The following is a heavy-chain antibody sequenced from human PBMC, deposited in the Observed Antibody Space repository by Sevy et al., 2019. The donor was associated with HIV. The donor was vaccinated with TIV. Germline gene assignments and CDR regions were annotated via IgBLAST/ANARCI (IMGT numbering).Heavy chain of an antibody. J-gene: IGHJ4*02. V-gene: IGHV3-73*01. Sequence: GGSLRLSCAASGFTFSGSAMHWVRQASGKGLEWVGRIRSKANSYATAYAASVKGRFTISREDSKNTAYLQMNSLKTEDTAVYYCTRHSSGALTPDYWGQGTLVTVSS. D-gene: IGHD6-19*01. CDR1: GFTFSGSA. CDR2: IRSKANSYAT. CDR3: TRHSSGALTPDY.